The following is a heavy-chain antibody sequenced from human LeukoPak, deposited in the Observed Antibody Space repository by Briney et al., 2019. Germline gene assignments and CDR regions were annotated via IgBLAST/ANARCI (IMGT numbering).Heavy chain of an antibody. Sequence: ASVKVSCKASGYTFTTFYIHWVRQAPGQGLEWMGKVNPTSGVSTYAQKFQGGVTMTRDTSTSTVYMELSSLRSDDAAVYFCARERGYCSGSGCYGSDYWGQGTLVTVS. CDR2: VNPTSGVS. J-gene: IGHJ4*02. D-gene: IGHD2-2*01. CDR1: GYTFTTFY. CDR3: ARERGYCSGSGCYGSDY. V-gene: IGHV1-46*01.